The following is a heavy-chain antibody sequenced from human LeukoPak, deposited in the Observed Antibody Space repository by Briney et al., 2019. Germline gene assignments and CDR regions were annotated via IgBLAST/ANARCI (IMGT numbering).Heavy chain of an antibody. V-gene: IGHV3-11*04. CDR3: SGSGWTTDAFDI. D-gene: IGHD6-19*01. J-gene: IGHJ3*02. Sequence: SVKGRFTISRDNAKNSLYLQMNSLRAEDTAVYYCSGSGWTTDAFDIWGQGTMVTVSS.